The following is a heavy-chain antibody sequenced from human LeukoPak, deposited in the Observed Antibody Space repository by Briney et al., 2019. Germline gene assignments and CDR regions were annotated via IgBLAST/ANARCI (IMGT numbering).Heavy chain of an antibody. CDR3: ARGPELGIERFDY. J-gene: IGHJ4*02. CDR1: GFTFSSYG. Sequence: QAGGSLRLSCAASGFTFSSYGMHWVRQAPGKGLEWVAVIWYDGSNKYYADSVKGRFTISRDNSKNTLYLQMNSLRAEDTAVYYCARGPELGIERFDYWGQGTLVTVSS. CDR2: IWYDGSNK. D-gene: IGHD7-27*01. V-gene: IGHV3-33*01.